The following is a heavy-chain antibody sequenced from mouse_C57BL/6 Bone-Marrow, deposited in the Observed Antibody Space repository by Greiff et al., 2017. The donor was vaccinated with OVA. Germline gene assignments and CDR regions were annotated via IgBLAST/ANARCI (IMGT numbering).Heavy chain of an antibody. V-gene: IGHV1-55*01. D-gene: IGHD1-1*01. CDR3: ARRNYGCGFDY. J-gene: IGHJ2*01. CDR1: GYTFTSYW. CDR2: IHPGSGST. Sequence: QVQLQQSGAELVKPGASVKMSCKASGYTFTSYWITWVKQRPGQGLEWIGDIHPGSGSTNYNEKFKSKATLTVDTSSSTAYMQLSSLTSEDSAVYYCARRNYGCGFDYWGQGTTLTVSS.